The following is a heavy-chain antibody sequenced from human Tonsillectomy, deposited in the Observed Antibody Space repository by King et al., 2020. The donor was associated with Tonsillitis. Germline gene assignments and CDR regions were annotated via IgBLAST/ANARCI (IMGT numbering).Heavy chain of an antibody. D-gene: IGHD5-12*01. CDR1: GFTFSGYS. CDR3: ARHLYGGYVVDY. V-gene: IGHV3-21*01. CDR2: ITSSSSYI. Sequence: QLVQSGGGLVKPGGSLRLSCAASGFTFSGYSMNWVPQAPGKGLEWVSSITSSSSYIYSDASVKGRFTSSRDNAKTSLYLQMNNLRAEDTAVYYCARHLYGGYVVDYWGQGTLVTVSS. J-gene: IGHJ4*02.